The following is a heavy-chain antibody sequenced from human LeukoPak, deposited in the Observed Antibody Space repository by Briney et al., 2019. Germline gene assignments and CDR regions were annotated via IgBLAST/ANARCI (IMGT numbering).Heavy chain of an antibody. J-gene: IGHJ4*02. D-gene: IGHD2-15*01. CDR1: GFSFSSFA. V-gene: IGHV3-23*01. CDR3: AKGMRWELPLAY. CDR2: ISGSGGDST. Sequence: PGGPLRLSCAASGFSFSSFAMSWVRQAPGKGLEWVSAISGSGGDSTYYADSVKGRFTISRDNSKNTLYLQMNSLRAEETAVYYCAKGMRWELPLAYWGQGTLVTVSS.